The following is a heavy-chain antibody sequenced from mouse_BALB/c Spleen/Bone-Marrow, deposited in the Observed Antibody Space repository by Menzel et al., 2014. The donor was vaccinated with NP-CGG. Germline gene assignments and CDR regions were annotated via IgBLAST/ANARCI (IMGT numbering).Heavy chain of an antibody. V-gene: IGHV1-77*01. J-gene: IGHJ4*01. D-gene: IGHD4-1*01. CDR3: ARSPNWDPYYAVDS. Sequence: QVQLQQSGPELVKPGASVKMSCKASGYTFTDYVISWVKPRTGQGLEWIGEIYPGSGSTYSNEKFKGKATLTADKSSNTAYMQLSSLTSEDSAVYFCARSPNWDPYYAVDSWGQGTSVTVSS. CDR2: IYPGSGST. CDR1: GYTFTDYV.